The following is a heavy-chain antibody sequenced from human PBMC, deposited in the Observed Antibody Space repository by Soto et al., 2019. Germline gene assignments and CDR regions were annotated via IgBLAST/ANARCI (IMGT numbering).Heavy chain of an antibody. CDR2: ISSSSSTI. CDR3: ARGQNYDPRNGMDV. Sequence: PGGSLRLSCAASGFTFSSYSMNWVRQAPGRGLEWVSYISSSSSTIYYADSVKGRFTISRDNAKNSLYLQMNSLRDEDTAVYYCARGQNYDPRNGMDVWGQGTTVTVSS. D-gene: IGHD3-3*01. CDR1: GFTFSSYS. J-gene: IGHJ6*02. V-gene: IGHV3-48*02.